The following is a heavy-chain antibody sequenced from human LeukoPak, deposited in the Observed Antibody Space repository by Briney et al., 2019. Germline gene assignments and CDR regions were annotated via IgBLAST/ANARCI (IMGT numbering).Heavy chain of an antibody. D-gene: IGHD3-9*01. CDR3: ASLVLTGHMEYWFDP. Sequence: SDTLSLTCAVYGGSFSGYNWTWIRQPPGKGLEWIAENNYSGSTNYNPSLKSRVTISVDTSKNQFSLKLSSVTAADTAVYYCASLVLTGHMEYWFDPWGQGTLVTVSP. J-gene: IGHJ5*02. CDR1: GGSFSGYN. V-gene: IGHV4-34*01. CDR2: NNYSGST.